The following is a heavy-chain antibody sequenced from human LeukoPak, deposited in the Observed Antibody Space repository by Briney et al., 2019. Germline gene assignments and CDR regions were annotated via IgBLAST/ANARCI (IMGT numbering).Heavy chain of an antibody. J-gene: IGHJ4*02. CDR1: GYSFTSYW. CDR3: ARLISSGCDPGRYYFDY. CDR2: IYPGDSDT. D-gene: IGHD5-12*01. Sequence: GESLKISCKGSGYSFTSYWIGWVRQMPGKGLEWMGIIYPGDSDTRYSPSFQGQVTISADKSISTAYLQWSSLKASDTAMYYCARLISSGCDPGRYYFDYWGQGTLVTVSS. V-gene: IGHV5-51*01.